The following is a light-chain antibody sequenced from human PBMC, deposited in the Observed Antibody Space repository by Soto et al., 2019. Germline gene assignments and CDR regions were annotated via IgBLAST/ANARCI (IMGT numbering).Light chain of an antibody. CDR2: GAS. CDR1: ETVATN. J-gene: IGKJ5*01. CDR3: LHYGGSPLT. Sequence: EIMMTQSPATLSVSPGERATLSCWASETVATNLAWYQQKPGQAPRLLISGASTRAAGISDRFRGSGSGTEFTLTIGRLEPGDFAVYYCLHYGGSPLTFGQGTRLEIK. V-gene: IGKV3-20*01.